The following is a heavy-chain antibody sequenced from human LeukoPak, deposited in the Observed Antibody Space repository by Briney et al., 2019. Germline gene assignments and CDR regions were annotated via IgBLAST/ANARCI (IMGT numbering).Heavy chain of an antibody. J-gene: IGHJ4*02. V-gene: IGHV3-30*04. Sequence: PGRSLRLSCAASGFTFSSYAMHWVRQAPGKGLEWVAVISYDGSNKYYADSVKGRFTISRDNSKNTLYLQMNSLRAEDTAVYYCARDLHDILTGSFRFDYCGQGTLVTFSS. CDR1: GFTFSSYA. CDR2: ISYDGSNK. D-gene: IGHD3-9*01. CDR3: ARDLHDILTGSFRFDY.